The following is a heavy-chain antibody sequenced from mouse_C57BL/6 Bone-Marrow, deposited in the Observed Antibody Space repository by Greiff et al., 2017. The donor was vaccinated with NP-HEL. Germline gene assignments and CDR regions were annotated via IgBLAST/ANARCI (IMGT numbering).Heavy chain of an antibody. J-gene: IGHJ3*01. CDR3: AKFYDSRAWFAY. Sequence: VQLQQSGPELVKPGASVKLSCKASGYSFTDYNMNWVKQSNGKSLEWIGVINPNYGTTSYNQKFKGKATLTVDPSSSTAYMQLSSLTSEDSAVYYGAKFYDSRAWFAYWGQGTLVTVSA. CDR1: GYSFTDYN. D-gene: IGHD1-1*01. V-gene: IGHV1-39*01. CDR2: INPNYGTT.